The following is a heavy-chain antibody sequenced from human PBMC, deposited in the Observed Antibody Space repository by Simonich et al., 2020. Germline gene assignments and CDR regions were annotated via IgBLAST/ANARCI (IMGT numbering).Heavy chain of an antibody. J-gene: IGHJ6*02. V-gene: IGHV3-21*01. CDR1: GFTFSSYS. CDR3: ARWIAVAGTGAYGMDV. D-gene: IGHD6-19*01. Sequence: EVQLVESGGGLVKPGGSLRLSCAASGFTFSSYSMNRVRQAPGKGLEWVSSISSSSSYIYYADSVKGRFTIPRDNAKNSLYLQRNSLRAEDTAVYYCARWIAVAGTGAYGMDVWGQGTTVTVSS. CDR2: ISSSSSYI.